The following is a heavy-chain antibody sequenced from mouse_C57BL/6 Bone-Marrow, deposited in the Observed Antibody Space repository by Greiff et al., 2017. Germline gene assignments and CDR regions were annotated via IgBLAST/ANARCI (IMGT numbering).Heavy chain of an antibody. J-gene: IGHJ4*01. CDR3: ASRTGTRAMDY. CDR1: GYTFTSYW. D-gene: IGHD4-1*01. Sequence: QVQLQQPGTELVKPGASVKLSCKASGYTFTSYWMHWVQQRPGQGLEWIGNINPINGGTNYNEKFKSKATLTVDNSSSTAYMQLSSLTSEDAAVXDCASRTGTRAMDYWGQGTSVTVSS. CDR2: INPINGGT. V-gene: IGHV1-53*01.